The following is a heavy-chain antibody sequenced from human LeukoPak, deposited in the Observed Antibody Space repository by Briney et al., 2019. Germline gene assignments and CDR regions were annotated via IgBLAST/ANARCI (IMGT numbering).Heavy chain of an antibody. CDR3: GRVRAGSSSPSVRDAFDI. CDR2: INHSGST. CDR1: GESFSGYY. Sequence: SETLSLTCAVYGESFSGYYWSWIRQPPGKGLEWIGGINHSGSTNFNPSLKSRVTISVDTSKNQFSLKLSSVTAADTAVYYCGRVRAGSSSPSVRDAFDIWGQGTMVTVSS. J-gene: IGHJ3*02. D-gene: IGHD6-6*01. V-gene: IGHV4-34*01.